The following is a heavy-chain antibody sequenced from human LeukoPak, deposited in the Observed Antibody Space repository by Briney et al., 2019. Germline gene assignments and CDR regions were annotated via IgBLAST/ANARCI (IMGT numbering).Heavy chain of an antibody. CDR2: TFYRSKWYN. J-gene: IGHJ4*02. CDR1: GDSVSNNSAA. D-gene: IGHD1-7*01. CDR3: ARDMTGTSSLDF. Sequence: SQTLSLTCAISGDSVSNNSAAWNWIRQSPSRGLEWLGRTFYRSKWYNDYAVSVKSRITLNPDTSKNRFSLQLNFVTPEGTAVYYCARDMTGTSSLDFWGQGTLVTVSS. V-gene: IGHV6-1*01.